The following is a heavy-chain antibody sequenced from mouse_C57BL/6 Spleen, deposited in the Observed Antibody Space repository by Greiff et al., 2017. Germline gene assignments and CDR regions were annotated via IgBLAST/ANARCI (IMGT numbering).Heavy chain of an antibody. CDR2: ISDGGSYT. V-gene: IGHV5-4*01. J-gene: IGHJ1*03. CDR3: ARELGRHWYFDV. Sequence: EVKLVESGGGLVKPGGSLKLSCAASGFTFSSYAMSWVRPTPEKRLEWVATISDGGSYTYYPDNVKGRFTISRDNAKNNLYLQMSHLKSEDTAMYYCARELGRHWYFDVWGTGTTVTVSS. D-gene: IGHD4-1*01. CDR1: GFTFSSYA.